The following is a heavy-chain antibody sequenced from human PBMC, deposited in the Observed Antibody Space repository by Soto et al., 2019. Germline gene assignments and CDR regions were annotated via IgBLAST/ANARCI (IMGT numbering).Heavy chain of an antibody. J-gene: IGHJ4*02. CDR2: ISYDGSNK. V-gene: IGHV3-30-3*01. D-gene: IGHD6-19*01. Sequence: GESLKISCAASGFTFSNYAMHWVRQAPGKGLEWVAVISYDGSNKYYADSVKGRFTISRDNSKNTLYLQMNSLRAEDTAVYYCARDPLAVERPYWGQGTLVTVSS. CDR1: GFTFSNYA. CDR3: ARDPLAVERPY.